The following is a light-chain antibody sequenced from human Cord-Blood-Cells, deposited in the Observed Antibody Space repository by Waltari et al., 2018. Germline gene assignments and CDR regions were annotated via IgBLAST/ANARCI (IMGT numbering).Light chain of an antibody. Sequence: EIVMTQSPATLSVSPRERATLSCRASQSVSSNLARYQQKPGQSPRLLIYGSSTRATGIPARFSGSGSGTEFTLTISSLQSEDFAVYYCQQYNNWLTFGGGTKVEIK. V-gene: IGKV3D-15*01. CDR2: GSS. J-gene: IGKJ4*01. CDR3: QQYNNWLT. CDR1: QSVSSN.